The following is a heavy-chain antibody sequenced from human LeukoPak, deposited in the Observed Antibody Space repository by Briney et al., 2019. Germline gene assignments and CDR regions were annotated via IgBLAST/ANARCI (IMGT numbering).Heavy chain of an antibody. CDR3: ARDQKTVAGDYYYMDV. V-gene: IGHV4-59*01. CDR1: GASIGSYS. D-gene: IGHD6-19*01. CDR2: ISYSGIT. Sequence: SETLSLTCTVSGASIGSYSWSWFRRTPGKGLEWIGYISYSGITNHNPSLKSRVTISLDTSKNQFSLNLNSVTAADTAAYYCARDQKTVAGDYYYMDVWGKGTTVTVSS. J-gene: IGHJ6*03.